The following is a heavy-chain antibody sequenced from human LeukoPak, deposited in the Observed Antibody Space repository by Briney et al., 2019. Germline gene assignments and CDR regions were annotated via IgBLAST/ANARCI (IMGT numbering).Heavy chain of an antibody. CDR3: AKDWSSGIFGSYYFDY. D-gene: IGHD3-3*01. CDR1: GFTFSSYG. Sequence: AGRSLRLSCAASGFTFSSYGMHWVRQAPGKGLEWVAVIWYDGSNKYYVDSVKGRFTISRDNSKNTLYLQMNSLRAEDTAVYYCAKDWSSGIFGSYYFDYWGQGTLVTVSS. V-gene: IGHV3-33*06. CDR2: IWYDGSNK. J-gene: IGHJ4*02.